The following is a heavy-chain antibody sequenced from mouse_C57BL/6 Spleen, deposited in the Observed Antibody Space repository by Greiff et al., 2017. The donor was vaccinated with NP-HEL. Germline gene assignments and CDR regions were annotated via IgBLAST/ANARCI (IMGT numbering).Heavy chain of an antibody. Sequence: EVQLQQSGAELVRPGASVKLSCTASGFNIKDDYMHWVKQRPEQGLEWIGWIDPENGDTEYASKFQGKATITADTSSNTAYLQLSSLTSEDTAVYYCTTNYYGGSFFDYWGQGTTLTVSS. D-gene: IGHD1-1*01. V-gene: IGHV14-4*01. J-gene: IGHJ2*01. CDR2: IDPENGDT. CDR3: TTNYYGGSFFDY. CDR1: GFNIKDDY.